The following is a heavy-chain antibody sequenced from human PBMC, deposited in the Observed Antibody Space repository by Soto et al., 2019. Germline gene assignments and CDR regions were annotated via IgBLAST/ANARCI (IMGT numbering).Heavy chain of an antibody. V-gene: IGHV3-7*01. CDR2: IKQDGSEK. CDR3: ARPVRYCGSTSCSHYYYYGMDV. J-gene: IGHJ6*02. D-gene: IGHD2-2*01. Sequence: GSLRLSCAASGXSLSSYGMGWVRQAPGKGLEWVANIKQDGSEKYYVDYVKGRFTISRDNDKNTLYLQMQILRAEDTAVYFCARPVRYCGSTSCSHYYYYGMDVWGQGTTGTVSS. CDR1: GXSLSSYG.